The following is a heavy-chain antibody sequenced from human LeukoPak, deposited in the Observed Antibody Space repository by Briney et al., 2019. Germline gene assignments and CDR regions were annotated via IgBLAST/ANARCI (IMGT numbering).Heavy chain of an antibody. D-gene: IGHD3-10*01. J-gene: IGHJ6*03. V-gene: IGHV1-69*05. CDR3: ARGSSSGSYYNPPYYYYYYMDV. CDR2: IIPIFGTA. CDR1: GGTFSSYA. Sequence: GASVKVSCKASGGTFSSYAISWVRQAPGQGLEWMGGIIPIFGTANYAQKFQGRVTITTDESTSTAYMELSSLRSEDTAVYYCARGSSSGSYYNPPYYYYYYMDVWGKGTTVTVSS.